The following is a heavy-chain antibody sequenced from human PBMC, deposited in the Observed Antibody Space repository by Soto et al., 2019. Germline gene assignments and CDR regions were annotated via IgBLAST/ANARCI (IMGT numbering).Heavy chain of an antibody. CDR3: ARDRENIIDRRTYYFNYGLDV. Sequence: ASVKVSCKASGYTLTGYYVHWVRQAPGQGLEWMGWINPKNGGTSYAQKFQGRVTLTRDTSIITTYMEVSSLSSDDTAVYYCARDRENIIDRRTYYFNYGLDVWGQGTTVTVSS. CDR1: GYTLTGYY. CDR2: INPKNGGT. J-gene: IGHJ6*02. D-gene: IGHD1-20*01. V-gene: IGHV1-2*02.